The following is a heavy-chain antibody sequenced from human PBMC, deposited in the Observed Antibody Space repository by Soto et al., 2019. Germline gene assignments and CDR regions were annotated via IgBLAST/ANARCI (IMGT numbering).Heavy chain of an antibody. V-gene: IGHV3-30-3*01. D-gene: IGHD3-22*01. CDR2: ISYDGSNK. CDR3: ATLGDITMIDN. CDR1: GFTFSSYA. J-gene: IGHJ4*02. Sequence: QVQLVESGGGVVQPGRSLRLSCAASGFTFSSYAMHWVRQAPGKGLEWVAVISYDGSNKYYADSVKGRFTISRDNSKNTLYPQMNSLRAEDTAGYYCATLGDITMIDNWGQGTLVTVSS.